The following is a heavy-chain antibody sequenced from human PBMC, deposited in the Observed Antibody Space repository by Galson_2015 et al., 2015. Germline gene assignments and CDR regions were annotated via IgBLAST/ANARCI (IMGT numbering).Heavy chain of an antibody. CDR3: AKGGGEFQLLRTPFDS. Sequence: SLRLSCAASGFSFDRYWMTWVRQAPEKGLEWVANIKEDGSEKNYADSVRGRFTISRDDAENSLYLQMDSLRADDTAIYYCAKGGGEFQLLRTPFDSWGQGTLVTVSS. D-gene: IGHD1-26*01. J-gene: IGHJ4*02. CDR1: GFSFDRYW. V-gene: IGHV3-7*03. CDR2: IKEDGSEK.